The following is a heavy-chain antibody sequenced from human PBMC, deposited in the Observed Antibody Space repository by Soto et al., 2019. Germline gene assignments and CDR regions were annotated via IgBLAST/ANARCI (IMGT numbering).Heavy chain of an antibody. CDR1: GGSIGSSSYY. D-gene: IGHD6-13*01. Sequence: SETLSLTCTVSGGSIGSSSYYWGWIRQPPGKGLEWIGSIYYSGSTYYNPSLKSRVTISVDTSKNQFSLKLSSVTAADTAVYYCASGRQQLVNHDAFDIWGQGTMVTV. CDR3: ASGRQQLVNHDAFDI. V-gene: IGHV4-39*01. CDR2: IYYSGST. J-gene: IGHJ3*02.